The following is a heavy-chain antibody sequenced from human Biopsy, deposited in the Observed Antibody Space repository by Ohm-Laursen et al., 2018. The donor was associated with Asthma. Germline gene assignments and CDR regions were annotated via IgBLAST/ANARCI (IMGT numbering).Heavy chain of an antibody. CDR3: ASDFPKDYVRYNFQF. Sequence: SVKASCNISGYSLTDLSMHWARQAPGQGLGWMGGHDHEEGGTVNARRFQGRVTMTEDTSTDTAYMELSSLSSDDTAVYYCASDFPKDYVRYNFQFWGQGTLVTVSS. D-gene: IGHD4-17*01. CDR2: HDHEEGGT. V-gene: IGHV1-24*01. CDR1: GYSLTDLS. J-gene: IGHJ4*02.